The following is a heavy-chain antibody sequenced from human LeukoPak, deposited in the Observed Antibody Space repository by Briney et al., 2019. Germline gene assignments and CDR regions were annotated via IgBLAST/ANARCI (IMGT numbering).Heavy chain of an antibody. Sequence: GESLKISCMGSGYSFTNYWIGWVRQMPGRGLEWMGIIYPGNSDTRYSPSFQGQVTISADKSISTAYLQWSSLKASDTAMYYCSSSTIYAMDVWGQGTAVTVSS. CDR1: GYSFTNYW. D-gene: IGHD2-2*01. V-gene: IGHV5-51*01. CDR3: SSSTIYAMDV. CDR2: IYPGNSDT. J-gene: IGHJ6*02.